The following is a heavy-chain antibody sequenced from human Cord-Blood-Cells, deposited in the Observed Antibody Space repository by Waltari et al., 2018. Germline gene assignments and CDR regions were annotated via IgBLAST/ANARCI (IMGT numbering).Heavy chain of an antibody. Sequence: QLQLQESGPGLVKPSETLSLTCTVSGGSISSSSYYWGWIRQPPGKGLEWIGSIYYSGSTYYTPSLKSRVTISVDTSKNQFSLKLSSVTAADTAVYYCARQGGMTTVTHFDYWGQGTLVTVSS. D-gene: IGHD4-17*01. CDR2: IYYSGST. J-gene: IGHJ4*02. CDR1: GGSISSSSYY. V-gene: IGHV4-39*07. CDR3: ARQGGMTTVTHFDY.